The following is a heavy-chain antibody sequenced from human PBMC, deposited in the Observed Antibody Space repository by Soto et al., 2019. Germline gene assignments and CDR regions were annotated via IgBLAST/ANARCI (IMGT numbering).Heavy chain of an antibody. CDR3: AKDIYSSSSGQDY. CDR2: ISWNGGNI. D-gene: IGHD6-6*01. Sequence: HPGGSLRLSCAASGFTFDDYAMHWVRQAPGKGLEWVSGISWNGGNIGYADSVKGRFTISRDNAKNSLFLQMNSLRADDTALYFCAKDIYSSSSGQDYWGQGTPVTVSS. CDR1: GFTFDDYA. J-gene: IGHJ4*02. V-gene: IGHV3-9*01.